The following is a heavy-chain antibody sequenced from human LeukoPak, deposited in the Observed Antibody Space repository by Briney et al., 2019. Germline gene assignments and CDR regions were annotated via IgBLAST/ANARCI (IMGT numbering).Heavy chain of an antibody. Sequence: SETLSLTCTVSGGSICYSYWTWIRQPPGKGLEWIGYIYYIGTTNYNPSLKSRVTISLDTSKNQFSLKLSSVTAADTAVYYCARGDYGVDHWGQGTLVTVSS. J-gene: IGHJ4*02. CDR1: GGSICYSY. CDR2: IYYIGTT. D-gene: IGHD4-17*01. V-gene: IGHV4-59*01. CDR3: ARGDYGVDH.